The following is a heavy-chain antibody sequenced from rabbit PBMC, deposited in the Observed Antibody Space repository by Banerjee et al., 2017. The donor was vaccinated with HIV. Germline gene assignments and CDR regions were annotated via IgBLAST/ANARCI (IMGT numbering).Heavy chain of an antibody. CDR3: IRDINTSFKL. CDR1: GFDISSTYY. V-gene: IGHV1S45*01. D-gene: IGHD1-1*01. CDR2: INTISGDT. Sequence: QEQLEESGGGLVQPGGSLTLSCTASGFDISSTYYMCWVRQAPGKGLEWIACINTISGDTVYATWAKGRFTISRTSSTTVALQMTSLTASDTATYFCIRDINTSFKLWGPGTLVTVS. J-gene: IGHJ4*01.